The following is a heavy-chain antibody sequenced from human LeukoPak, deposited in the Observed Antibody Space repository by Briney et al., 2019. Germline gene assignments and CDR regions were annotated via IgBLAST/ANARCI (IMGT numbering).Heavy chain of an antibody. V-gene: IGHV4-59*01. CDR1: GGSISSYY. CDR3: AREGKGWAWAFDI. D-gene: IGHD2-15*01. Sequence: PSETLSLTCTVSGGSISSYYGSWIRQPPGKGPEWIGYIYYSGSTNYNPSLKSRVTISVDTSKNQFSLKLSSVTAADTAVYYCAREGKGWAWAFDIWGQGTMVTVSS. J-gene: IGHJ3*02. CDR2: IYYSGST.